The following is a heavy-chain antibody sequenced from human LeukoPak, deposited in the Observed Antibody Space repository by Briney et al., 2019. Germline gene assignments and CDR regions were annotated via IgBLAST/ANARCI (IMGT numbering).Heavy chain of an antibody. CDR2: IYYSGST. Sequence: SETLSLTCTVSGASISSYYWSWIRQPPGKGLEWIGYIYYSGSTNYNPSLKSRVTISVDTSKNQFSLKLSSVTAADTAVYYCARGDGGFEYFQHWGQGTLVTVSS. D-gene: IGHD4-23*01. J-gene: IGHJ1*01. CDR1: GASISSYY. V-gene: IGHV4-59*01. CDR3: ARGDGGFEYFQH.